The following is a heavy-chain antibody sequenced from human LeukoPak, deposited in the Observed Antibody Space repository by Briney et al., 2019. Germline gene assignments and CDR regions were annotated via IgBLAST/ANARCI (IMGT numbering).Heavy chain of an antibody. Sequence: GGSLRLSCAASGFTFSSYAMSWVRQAPGKGLEWVSAISGSGGSTYYADSVRGRFTISRDNSKNTLYLQMNSLRAEDTAVYYCAKDEAITGTTYDYWGQGTLVTVSS. J-gene: IGHJ4*02. V-gene: IGHV3-23*01. CDR1: GFTFSSYA. CDR2: ISGSGGST. CDR3: AKDEAITGTTYDY. D-gene: IGHD1-7*01.